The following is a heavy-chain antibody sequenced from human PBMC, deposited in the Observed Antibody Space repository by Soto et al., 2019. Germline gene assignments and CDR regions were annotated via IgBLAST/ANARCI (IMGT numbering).Heavy chain of an antibody. CDR3: ARINNSGWHKNWFDP. CDR2: IYHSGST. D-gene: IGHD6-19*01. Sequence: SETLSLTCAVSGGSISSSNWWSWVRQPPGKGLEWIGEIYHSGSTNYNPSLKSRVTMSVDKSKNQFSLKLSSVTAADTAVYYCARINNSGWHKNWFDPWGQGTLVTVSS. CDR1: GGSISSSNW. J-gene: IGHJ5*02. V-gene: IGHV4-4*02.